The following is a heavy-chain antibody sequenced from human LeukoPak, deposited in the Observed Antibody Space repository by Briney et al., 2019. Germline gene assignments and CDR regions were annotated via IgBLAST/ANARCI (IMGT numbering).Heavy chain of an antibody. CDR3: ARDHGAFDY. Sequence: WGPRRLSCAASGFTFSSFGLHGVRQAPGRGLEWVALISPDGSYAYYADSVQGRFTISRDNSENPFYLQLTNVRSEDAAVYFCARDHGAFDYWGQGTLVTVSA. V-gene: IGHV3-30*04. CDR2: ISPDGSYA. D-gene: IGHD3-10*01. CDR1: GFTFSSFG. J-gene: IGHJ4*02.